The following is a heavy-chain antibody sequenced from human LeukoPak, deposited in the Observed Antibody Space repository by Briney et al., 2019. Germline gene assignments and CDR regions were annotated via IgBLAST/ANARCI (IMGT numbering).Heavy chain of an antibody. Sequence: PSETLSLTCTVSGGSIGSFYWSWIRQPPGKGLEWIGYVHYSGAIDYNPSLNSRLTISLDTSKTQFSLKLTSVTAADTAVYYCARATDDGGNLDYWGQGTLVTVSS. CDR3: ARATDDGGNLDY. CDR1: GGSIGSFY. D-gene: IGHD4-23*01. CDR2: VHYSGAI. J-gene: IGHJ4*02. V-gene: IGHV4-59*01.